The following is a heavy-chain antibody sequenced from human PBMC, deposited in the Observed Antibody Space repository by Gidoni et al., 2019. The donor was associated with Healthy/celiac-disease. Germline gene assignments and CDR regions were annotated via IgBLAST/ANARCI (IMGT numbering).Heavy chain of an antibody. J-gene: IGHJ6*02. Sequence: EVQLVESGGGLVKPGGSLRLSCAASGFTFSNAWMSWVRQAPGKGLEWVGRIKSKTDGGTTDYAAPVKGRFTISRDDSKNTLYLQMNSLKTEDTAVYYCTTDEGRYDYVWGSYRFSSYGMDVWGQGTTVTVSS. CDR1: GFTFSNAW. D-gene: IGHD3-16*02. CDR2: IKSKTDGGTT. V-gene: IGHV3-15*01. CDR3: TTDEGRYDYVWGSYRFSSYGMDV.